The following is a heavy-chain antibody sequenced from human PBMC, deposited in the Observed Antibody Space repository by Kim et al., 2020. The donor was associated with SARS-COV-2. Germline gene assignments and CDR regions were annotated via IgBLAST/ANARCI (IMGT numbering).Heavy chain of an antibody. CDR3: ARVGHSSSWSGNWFDP. CDR2: IDSDGSST. V-gene: IGHV3-74*01. Sequence: GGSLRLSCAASGFTFSYYWMNWVRQAPGKGLVWVSHIDSDGSSTSYADSVKGRFTISRDNAKNTLYLQMNSLRVEDTAVYYCARVGHSSSWSGNWFDPWGQGTPVTVSS. J-gene: IGHJ5*02. CDR1: GFTFSYYW. D-gene: IGHD6-13*01.